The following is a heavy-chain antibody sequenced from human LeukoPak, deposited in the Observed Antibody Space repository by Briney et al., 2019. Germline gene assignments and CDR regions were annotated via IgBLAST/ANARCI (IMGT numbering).Heavy chain of an antibody. D-gene: IGHD3-22*01. J-gene: IGHJ3*02. V-gene: IGHV1-18*01. CDR1: GYTFSTYG. CDR2: ISAYTGNT. CDR3: ARAPMDGSGYYPNDAFDI. Sequence: GASVKVSCKASGYTFSTYGISWVRQAPGQGLEWMGWISAYTGNTNYAQNLQGRVTMTTDTSTSTAYMELRSLRSDDTAVYYCARAPMDGSGYYPNDAFDIWGQGTMVTVSS.